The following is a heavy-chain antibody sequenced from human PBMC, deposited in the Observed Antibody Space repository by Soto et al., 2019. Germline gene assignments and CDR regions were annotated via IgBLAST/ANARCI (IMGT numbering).Heavy chain of an antibody. CDR3: ARDLWDPFGVVNYYYGMDV. Sequence: SQTLSLTCAISGDSVSSNSAAWNWIRQSPSRGLEWLGRTYYRSKWYNDYAVSVKSRVTINPDTSKNQFSLQLNSVTPEDTAVYYCARDLWDPFGVVNYYYGMDVWGQGTTVTVSS. V-gene: IGHV6-1*01. J-gene: IGHJ6*02. CDR2: TYYRSKWYN. D-gene: IGHD3-3*01. CDR1: GDSVSSNSAA.